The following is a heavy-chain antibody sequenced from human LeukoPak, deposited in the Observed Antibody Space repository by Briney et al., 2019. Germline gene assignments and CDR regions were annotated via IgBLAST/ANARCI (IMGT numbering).Heavy chain of an antibody. CDR1: GYTFTSYG. CDR2: ISAYNGNT. CDR3: ARDIGGSIAVAGPMGY. V-gene: IGHV1-18*01. Sequence: GASVKVSCKASGYTFTSYGISWVRQAPGQGLEWMGWISAYNGNTDYAQKLQGRVTMTTDTSTSTAYMELRSLRSDDTAVYYCARDIGGSIAVAGPMGYWGQGTLVTVSS. D-gene: IGHD6-19*01. J-gene: IGHJ4*02.